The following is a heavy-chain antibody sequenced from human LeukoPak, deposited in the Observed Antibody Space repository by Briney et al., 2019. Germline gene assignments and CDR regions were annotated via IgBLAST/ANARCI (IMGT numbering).Heavy chain of an antibody. D-gene: IGHD6-25*01. V-gene: IGHV4-59*12. Sequence: SETLSLTCTVSGGSISSYYWSWIRQPPGKGLEWIGYIYYSGSTNYNPSLKSRVTISVDTSKNQFSLKLSSVTAADTAVYYCARGNNRNSIAAGWFDPWGQGTLVSVSS. CDR3: ARGNNRNSIAAGWFDP. J-gene: IGHJ5*02. CDR1: GGSISSYY. CDR2: IYYSGST.